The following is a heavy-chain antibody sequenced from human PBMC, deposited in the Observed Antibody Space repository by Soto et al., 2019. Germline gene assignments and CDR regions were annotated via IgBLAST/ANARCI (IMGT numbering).Heavy chain of an antibody. CDR2: DYSDSA. V-gene: IGHV4-59*08. CDR1: GASVSSHH. D-gene: IGHD6-19*01. Sequence: QVQLQESGPGVVKPSETLSLTCTVSGASVSSHHWTWIRQPPGKGLEWIGDYSDSARSSPSLKSRVTISADTSKNQFSLNLSSVTAADTAVYYCAAYRRGEGGRGYWGQGTLVTVSS. CDR3: AAYRRGEGGRGY. J-gene: IGHJ4*02.